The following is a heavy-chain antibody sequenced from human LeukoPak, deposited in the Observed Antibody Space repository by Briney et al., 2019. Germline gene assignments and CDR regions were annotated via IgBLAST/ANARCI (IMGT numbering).Heavy chain of an antibody. CDR3: ARLDPDHDSSGYYFDQ. Sequence: GESLKISCTASGYDFSDYWIGWVRPMPGKGLEWMGVIFPRDSDTRYRPSFQGQVTISADKSITTAYLQWSSLKASDTALYYCARLDPDHDSSGYYFDQWGQGTLLTVSS. J-gene: IGHJ4*02. D-gene: IGHD3-22*01. V-gene: IGHV5-51*01. CDR2: IFPRDSDT. CDR1: GYDFSDYW.